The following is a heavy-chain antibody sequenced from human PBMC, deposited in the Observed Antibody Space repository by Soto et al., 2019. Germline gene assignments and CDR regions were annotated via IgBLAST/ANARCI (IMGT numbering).Heavy chain of an antibody. CDR3: ARQIYDSDTGPNFQYYFES. D-gene: IGHD3-22*01. J-gene: IGHJ4*02. CDR2: IDPSDSQT. Sequence: EALNSSCKGSGYSFAGYWITWVRQKPGKGLEWMGRIDPSDSQTYYSPSFRGHVTISATKSITTVFLQWSSLRASDTAMYYCARQIYDSDTGPNFQYYFESWGQGNPVTV. CDR1: GYSFAGYW. V-gene: IGHV5-10-1*01.